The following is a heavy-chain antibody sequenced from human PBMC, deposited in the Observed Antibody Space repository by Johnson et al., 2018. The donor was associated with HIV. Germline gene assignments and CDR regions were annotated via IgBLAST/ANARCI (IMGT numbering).Heavy chain of an antibody. J-gene: IGHJ3*01. CDR2: ISGRGGST. D-gene: IGHD3-22*01. Sequence: VQLVESGGGLVQPGGSLRLSCAASGFTFSSYAMSWVRQAPGKGLEWVSAISGRGGSTYYAEPVKGRFTISRDNAKSSLYLQVSSLIADDTAMYFCARDLMDSSDYPPDAFDVWGQGTMVTVSS. CDR3: ARDLMDSSDYPPDAFDV. CDR1: GFTFSSYA. V-gene: IGHV3-23*04.